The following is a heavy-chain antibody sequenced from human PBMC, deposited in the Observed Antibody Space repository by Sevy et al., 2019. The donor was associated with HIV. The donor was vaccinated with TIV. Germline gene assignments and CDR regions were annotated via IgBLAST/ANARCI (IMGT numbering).Heavy chain of an antibody. CDR1: GFTFTNYW. J-gene: IGHJ4*02. Sequence: GGSLRLSCAASGFTFTNYWMSWVRQTPGKGLEWVATIKQDESEKYYVDSVKGRFAISRDNGKNSVSLQMNGLRAEDTALYYCPGGGVGYNWGPSYFASWARGTLVTVS. D-gene: IGHD3-9*01. V-gene: IGHV3-7*04. CDR3: PGGGVGYNWGPSYFAS. CDR2: IKQDESEK.